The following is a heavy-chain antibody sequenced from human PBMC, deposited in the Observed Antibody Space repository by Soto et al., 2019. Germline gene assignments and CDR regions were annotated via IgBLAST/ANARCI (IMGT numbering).Heavy chain of an antibody. CDR2: IWYDGSNK. CDR1: GFTFHTYC. J-gene: IGHJ6*02. D-gene: IGHD2-15*01. CDR3: ARADCTGAYCYSWPFNYGVDV. Sequence: GGAPRLSCSTPGFTFHTYCMPWVRPAPGKGLGGVAIIWYDGSNKYYADSVKGRFTISRDNSKNTLYLQMNSLRAEDTALYYCARADCTGAYCYSWPFNYGVDVWGQGTTVTVSS. V-gene: IGHV3-33*08.